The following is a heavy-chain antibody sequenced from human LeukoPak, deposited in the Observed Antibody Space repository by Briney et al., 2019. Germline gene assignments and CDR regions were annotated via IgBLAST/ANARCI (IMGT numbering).Heavy chain of an antibody. V-gene: IGHV4-39*01. CDR3: ARVAEGIYSSSWYDPGYYYYYYMDV. CDR1: GGSISSSSYY. J-gene: IGHJ6*03. D-gene: IGHD6-13*01. CDR2: IYYSGST. Sequence: SETLSLTCTVSGGSISSSSYYWGWIRQPPGKGLEWIGSIYYSGSTYYNPSLKSRVTISVDTSKNQFSLKLSSVTAADTAVYYCARVAEGIYSSSWYDPGYYYYYYMDVWGKGTTVTASS.